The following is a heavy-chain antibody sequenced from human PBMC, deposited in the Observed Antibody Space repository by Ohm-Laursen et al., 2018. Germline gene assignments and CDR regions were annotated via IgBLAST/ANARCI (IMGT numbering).Heavy chain of an antibody. CDR1: GFTFSIYA. CDR2: IKQDGTEK. Sequence: GSLRLSCTASGFTFSIYAMNWVRQAPGKGLEWVASIKQDGTEKHYVESMQGRFTISRDNAKNSLYLQMNSLRAEDTAVYYCARPYDSSGPLGDYWGQGTLVTVSS. J-gene: IGHJ4*02. CDR3: ARPYDSSGPLGDY. D-gene: IGHD3-22*01. V-gene: IGHV3-7*03.